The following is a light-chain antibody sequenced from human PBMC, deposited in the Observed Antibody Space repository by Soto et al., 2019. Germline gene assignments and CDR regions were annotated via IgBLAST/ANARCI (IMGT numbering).Light chain of an antibody. V-gene: IGKV1-5*01. Sequence: DIQMTQSPSTLSASVGDRVTITCRASQSISSWLAWYQQKPGKAPKLLIYDAYSLESGVPSRFSGSGPGTELTLTSSSLQPDDFATYYCKQYNSYPYTFAQVTKLEIK. CDR3: KQYNSYPYT. J-gene: IGKJ2*01. CDR1: QSISSW. CDR2: DAY.